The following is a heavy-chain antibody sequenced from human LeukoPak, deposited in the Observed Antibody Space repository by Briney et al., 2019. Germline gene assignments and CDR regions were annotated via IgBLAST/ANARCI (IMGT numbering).Heavy chain of an antibody. Sequence: GGSLRLSCAASGFTSGTSWMSWVRQAPGKGLEWVANINQDGSAQYYVGSVKRRFTISRDNAKSSLYLQRDSLRAEDTAVYYCARSARWGQGTLVTVSS. CDR2: INQDGSAQ. V-gene: IGHV3-7*01. CDR3: ARSAR. CDR1: GFTSGTSW. J-gene: IGHJ4*02.